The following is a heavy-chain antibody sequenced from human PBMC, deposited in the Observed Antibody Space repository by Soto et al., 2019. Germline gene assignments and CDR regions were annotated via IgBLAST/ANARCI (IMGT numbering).Heavy chain of an antibody. D-gene: IGHD3-10*01. CDR3: AREGNEITMVRGVIIHYYGMDV. CDR1: GYTFTGYY. V-gene: IGHV1-2*04. CDR2: INPNSGGT. J-gene: IGHJ6*02. Sequence: GASVKVSCKASGYTFTGYYMHWVRQAPGQGLEWMGWINPNSGGTNYAQKLQGWVTMTRDTSISTAYMELSRLRSDNTAVYYCAREGNEITMVRGVIIHYYGMDVWGQGTTVTVSS.